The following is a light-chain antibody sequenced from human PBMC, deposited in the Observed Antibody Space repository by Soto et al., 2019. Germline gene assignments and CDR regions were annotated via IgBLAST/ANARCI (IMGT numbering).Light chain of an antibody. J-gene: IGKJ1*01. Sequence: EIQMTHCQSSLSASVGSRVSITCRASQGINNYLAWYQQKPGKVPKLLIYAASTLQSGVPSRFSGSGSGTDFTLTISSLQPEDVATHYCQKYNSAPWTFGQVTKVDIK. CDR1: QGINNY. CDR2: AAS. CDR3: QKYNSAPWT. V-gene: IGKV1-27*01.